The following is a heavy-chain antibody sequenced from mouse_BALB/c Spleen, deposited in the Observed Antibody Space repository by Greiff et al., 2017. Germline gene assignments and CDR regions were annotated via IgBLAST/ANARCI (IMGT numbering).Heavy chain of an antibody. Sequence: QVQLQQPGPELVKPGASVKLSCKASGYTFTSYWMHWVKQSPGQGLEWIGEINPSNGRTNYNEKFKSKATRTVDKSSSTAYMQLSSLTSEDSAVYYCARLRRRPGDCAIDVWGEGTSVTVAS. J-gene: IGHJ4*01. V-gene: IGHV1S81*02. CDR3: ARLRRRPGDCAIDV. D-gene: IGHD2-12*01. CDR2: INPSNGRT. CDR1: GYTFTSYW.